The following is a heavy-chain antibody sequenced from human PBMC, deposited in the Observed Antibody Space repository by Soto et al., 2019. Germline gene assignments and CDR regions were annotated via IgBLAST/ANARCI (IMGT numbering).Heavy chain of an antibody. J-gene: IGHJ4*02. Sequence: QVQLQASGPGLVKPSETLSLTCTVPGGSVNIGTYYLSWIRQPQGKGLAWIGFIHYSGSTNYNPSLKSRVTMSVDTSKNQFALKLTSVNAADTAVYYCTRGVDAYKNGHWGQGTLVTVSS. V-gene: IGHV4-61*01. CDR2: IHYSGST. CDR1: GGSVNIGTYY. D-gene: IGHD2-8*01. CDR3: TRGVDAYKNGH.